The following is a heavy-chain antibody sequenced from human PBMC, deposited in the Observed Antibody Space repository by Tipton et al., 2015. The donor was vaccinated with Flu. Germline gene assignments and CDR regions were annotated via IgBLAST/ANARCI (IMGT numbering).Heavy chain of an antibody. D-gene: IGHD5-12*01. J-gene: IGHJ3*02. CDR3: ARDLRGYSGYTGGDAFDM. CDR1: GGSISSSSYY. V-gene: IGHV4-39*07. CDR2: IYHSGST. Sequence: TLSLTCTVSGGSISSSSYYWGWIRQPPGKGLEWIGSIYHSGSTYYNPSLKSRVTISVDTAKNQFSLELSSATAADTALYYCARDLRGYSGYTGGDAFDMWGQGIMVTVSS.